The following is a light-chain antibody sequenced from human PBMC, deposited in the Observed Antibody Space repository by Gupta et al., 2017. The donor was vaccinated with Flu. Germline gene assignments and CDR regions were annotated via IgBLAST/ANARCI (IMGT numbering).Light chain of an antibody. J-gene: IGKJ2*01. CDR3: MQALQTPPT. V-gene: IGKV2-28*01. Sequence: VTPGEPASIPCRSNQSLLHSNGYNYLDWYLQKPGQSPQLLMYLGSSRASGVPDRFSGSGSGTDFTLKISRVEAEDVGVYYCMQALQTPPTFGQGTKLEIK. CDR1: QSLLHSNGYNY. CDR2: LGS.